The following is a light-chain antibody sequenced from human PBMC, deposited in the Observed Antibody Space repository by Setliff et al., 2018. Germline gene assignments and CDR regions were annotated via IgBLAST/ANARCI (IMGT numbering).Light chain of an antibody. CDR1: SSDIGTFNL. J-gene: IGLJ3*02. V-gene: IGLV2-23*02. CDR3: SSYAGSAISIV. CDR2: QVT. Sequence: QSVLTQPASVSGSPGQSITISCTGTSSDIGTFNLVSLYQQYPGKAPKLMIYQVTKRPSGVSDRFSGSKSANTASLTISGLQAEDEADYYCSSYAGSAISIVFGGGTKVTVL.